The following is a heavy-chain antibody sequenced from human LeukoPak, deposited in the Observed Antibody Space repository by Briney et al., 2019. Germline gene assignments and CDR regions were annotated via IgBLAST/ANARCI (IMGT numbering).Heavy chain of an antibody. D-gene: IGHD3-22*01. Sequence: PGGSLRLSCAASGITFNEIWMTWVRQAPGKGLEWVSYISSSGSTIYYADSVKGRFTISRDNAKDSLYLQMNSLRAEDTAVYYCARDGTTMIAVWGQGTLVTVSS. V-gene: IGHV3-11*04. CDR1: GITFNEIW. CDR2: ISSSGSTI. CDR3: ARDGTTMIAV. J-gene: IGHJ4*02.